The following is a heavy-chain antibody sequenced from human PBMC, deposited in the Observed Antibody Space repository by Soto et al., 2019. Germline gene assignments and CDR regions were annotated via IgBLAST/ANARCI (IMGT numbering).Heavy chain of an antibody. J-gene: IGHJ6*02. CDR1: GFTFSDYY. V-gene: IGHV3-9*01. D-gene: IGHD2-15*01. CDR3: AKSMGGTANGMDV. Sequence: GGSLRLSCAASGFTFSDYYMSWIRQAPGKGLEWVSGISYYSGSIGYADSVKGRFTISRDNAKNSLYLQMNSLRAEDTALYYCAKSMGGTANGMDVWGQGTTVTVSS. CDR2: ISYYSGSI.